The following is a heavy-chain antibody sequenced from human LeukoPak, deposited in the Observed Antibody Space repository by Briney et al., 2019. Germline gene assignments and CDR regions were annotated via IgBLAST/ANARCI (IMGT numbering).Heavy chain of an antibody. V-gene: IGHV3-33*01. J-gene: IGHJ3*01. D-gene: IGHD6-13*01. Sequence: GRSLRLSCEASGITFSSYGIHWVRQAPGKGLEWVAVIWPDGSNKYYADSVKGRFTISRDNSKNTLWLHMNSLRAEDTALYYCASAAGAFDFWGQGTMVTVSS. CDR1: GITFSSYG. CDR3: ASAAGAFDF. CDR2: IWPDGSNK.